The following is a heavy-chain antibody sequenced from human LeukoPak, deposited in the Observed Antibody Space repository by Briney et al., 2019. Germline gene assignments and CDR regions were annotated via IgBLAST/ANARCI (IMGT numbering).Heavy chain of an antibody. D-gene: IGHD2-2*02. CDR3: ARVPTAVVPAAI. V-gene: IGHV3-21*01. Sequence: GGSLRLSCAASGFTFSSYSMNWVRQAPGKGLEWVSSISSSSSYIYFADSVKGRFTISRDNAKNSLYLQMNSLRAEDTAVYYCARVPTAVVPAAIWGQGTLVTVSS. CDR2: ISSSSSYI. J-gene: IGHJ4*02. CDR1: GFTFSSYS.